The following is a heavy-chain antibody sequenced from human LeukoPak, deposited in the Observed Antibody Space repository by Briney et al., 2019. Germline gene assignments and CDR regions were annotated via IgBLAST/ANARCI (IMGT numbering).Heavy chain of an antibody. V-gene: IGHV3-23*01. D-gene: IGHD6-6*01. CDR2: ISGSGGST. CDR3: AKDIAARPYYFDY. Sequence: GGSLRLSCAASGFIFSSYAMSWVRQAPGKGLEWVSAISGSGGSTYYADSVKGRFTISRDNSNNTLYLQVNSLRAEDTAVYYCAKDIAARPYYFDYWGQGTLVTVSS. CDR1: GFIFSSYA. J-gene: IGHJ4*02.